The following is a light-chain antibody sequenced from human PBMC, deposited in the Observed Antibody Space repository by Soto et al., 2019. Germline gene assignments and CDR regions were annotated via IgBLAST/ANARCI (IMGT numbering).Light chain of an antibody. CDR3: QHSYSTPYT. J-gene: IGKJ2*01. V-gene: IGKV1-39*01. CDR1: QSISFY. Sequence: DIQMTQSPSSLSASVGDRVTITCRASQSISFYLNWYQQKPGKAPKLLIYAASSLQSGVPSRFSGSGSGTDFTLTISRLQPEDFATYYCQHSYSTPYTFGQGTKLEIK. CDR2: AAS.